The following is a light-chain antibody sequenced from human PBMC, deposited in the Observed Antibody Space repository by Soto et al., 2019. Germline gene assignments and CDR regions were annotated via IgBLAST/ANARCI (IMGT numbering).Light chain of an antibody. CDR3: QHNGTSLT. CDR2: DVS. Sequence: DIVLTQSPGALSLSPGERATLSCRASQTLTNNFVAWYQQKPGQPPRLVIYDVSKRAAGISGRFTGSGSGSDFSLASSHLEPEDFAVYYCQHNGTSLTFGGGTKVEIK. V-gene: IGKV3-20*01. CDR1: QTLTNNF. J-gene: IGKJ4*01.